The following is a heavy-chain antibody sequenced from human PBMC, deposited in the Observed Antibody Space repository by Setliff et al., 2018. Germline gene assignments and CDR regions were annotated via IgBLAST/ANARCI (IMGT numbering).Heavy chain of an antibody. J-gene: IGHJ4*02. CDR1: GGTFSSYA. CDR3: AREVGEYYGGNHPALGY. CDR2: ISLYDGHT. V-gene: IGHV1-18*01. D-gene: IGHD4-17*01. Sequence: ASVKVSCKASGGTFSSYAISWVRQAPGQGLEWMGFISLYDGHTNYAQNFQGRLTVTTDTSTSTAYMELSSLRFDDTAVYYCAREVGEYYGGNHPALGYWGQGTLVTVSS.